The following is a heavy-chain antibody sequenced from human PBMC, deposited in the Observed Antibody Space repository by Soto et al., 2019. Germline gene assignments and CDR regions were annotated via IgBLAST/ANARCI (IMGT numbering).Heavy chain of an antibody. J-gene: IGHJ4*02. CDR2: IIPIFGTA. D-gene: IGHD3-22*01. Sequence: QVQLVQSGAEVKKPGSSVKVSCKASGGTFSSYAISWVRQAPGQGLEWMGGIIPIFGTANYAQKFQGRVTITADESTSTAYMELSRLRSEDTAVYYCARERLHYYYSSGYNDYWGQGTLVTVSS. CDR3: ARERLHYYYSSGYNDY. CDR1: GGTFSSYA. V-gene: IGHV1-69*01.